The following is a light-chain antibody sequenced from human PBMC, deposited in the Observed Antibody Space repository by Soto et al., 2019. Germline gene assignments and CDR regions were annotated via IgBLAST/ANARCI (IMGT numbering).Light chain of an antibody. CDR2: AAS. V-gene: IGKV3-15*01. J-gene: IGKJ1*01. Sequence: EIVMTQSPATLSVSPWERATLSFRASQSVSPNLAWYQQKPGQAPRLLIYAASTRATGVPARFSGSGSGTDFTLTISSLEPEDSAVYYCQDSSTSPWPFGQGTKV. CDR3: QDSSTSPWP. CDR1: QSVSPN.